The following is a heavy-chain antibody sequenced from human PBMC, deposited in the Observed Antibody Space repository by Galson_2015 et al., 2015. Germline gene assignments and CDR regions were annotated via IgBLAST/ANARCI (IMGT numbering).Heavy chain of an antibody. CDR1: GFTFSSYA. Sequence: SLRLSCAASGFTFSSYAMHWVRQAPGKGLEWVAVISYDGSNKYYADSVKGRFTISRDNSKNTLYLQMNSLRAEDTAVYYCARKLLQLYYYYGMDVWGQGTTVTVSS. J-gene: IGHJ6*02. D-gene: IGHD1-26*01. CDR2: ISYDGSNK. CDR3: ARKLLQLYYYYGMDV. V-gene: IGHV3-30-3*01.